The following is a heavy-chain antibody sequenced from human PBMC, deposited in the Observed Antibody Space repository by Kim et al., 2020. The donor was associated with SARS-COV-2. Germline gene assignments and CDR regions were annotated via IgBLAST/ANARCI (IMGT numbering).Heavy chain of an antibody. D-gene: IGHD6-13*01. V-gene: IGHV3-23*01. CDR1: GFTFSSFA. CDR2: IGGVDRT. CDR3: AKCKGSSWPYYFDY. Sequence: GGSLRLSCAASGFTFSSFALRWVRQAPGKGLEWISAIGGVDRTYYADSVKGRFTISRASSNNILYLQMSSLRVEDTAVYYCAKCKGSSWPYYFDYWRQGT. J-gene: IGHJ4*02.